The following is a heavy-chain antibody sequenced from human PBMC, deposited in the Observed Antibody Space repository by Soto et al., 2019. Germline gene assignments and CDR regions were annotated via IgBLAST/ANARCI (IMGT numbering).Heavy chain of an antibody. J-gene: IGHJ4*02. CDR3: ARDGY. Sequence: PGGSLRLSCAASGFTFSNYWMTWVRQAPGKGPEWVANIKQDGSEKYYVDAVKGRFTVSRDNAKNSLFLQMNSLRVEDTGIYYCARDGYWGQGTLVTVSS. CDR2: IKQDGSEK. V-gene: IGHV3-7*01. CDR1: GFTFSNYW.